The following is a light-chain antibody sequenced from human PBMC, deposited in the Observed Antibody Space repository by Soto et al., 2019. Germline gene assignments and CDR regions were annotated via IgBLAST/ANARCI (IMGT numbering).Light chain of an antibody. CDR1: SGDVGRYDY. CDR2: EVT. Sequence: QSVLTQPPSASGSPGQSVTISCSGSSGDVGRYDYVSWYQHHPGKAPKVIIFEVTKRPSGVPDRFSGSKSGNTASLTVSGLQAEDEAEYFCSSYAGRNNMVFGGGTKLTVL. V-gene: IGLV2-8*01. CDR3: SSYAGRNNMV. J-gene: IGLJ2*01.